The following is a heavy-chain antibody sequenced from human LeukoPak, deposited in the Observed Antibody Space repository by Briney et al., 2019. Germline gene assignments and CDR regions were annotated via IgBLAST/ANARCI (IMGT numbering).Heavy chain of an antibody. CDR2: IKQDGSEK. D-gene: IGHD4-17*01. V-gene: IGHV3-7*01. CDR1: GFTFNTYN. J-gene: IGHJ4*02. Sequence: GGSLRLSCAASGFTFNTYNMNWVRHAPGKGLEWVANIKQDGSEKYYVDSVKGRFTISRDNAKNSLYLQMNSLRAEDTAVYYCARDLGDYVDYFDYWGQGTLVTVSS. CDR3: ARDLGDYVDYFDY.